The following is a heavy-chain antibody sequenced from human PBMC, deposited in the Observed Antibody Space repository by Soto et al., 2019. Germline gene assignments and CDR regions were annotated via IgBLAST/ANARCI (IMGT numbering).Heavy chain of an antibody. V-gene: IGHV3-48*03. CDR1: GFSFSSCE. D-gene: IGHD3-9*01. CDR2: ISGSGTST. Sequence: GVLRLSCAASGFSFSSCEMSWVRQAPGKGLEWVSYISGSGTSTQYSDSVKGRFTISRDNAKNSLHLQMNSLGAEDTAVYYCASKIVTPGYHYYDYWGQGTLVTVSS. J-gene: IGHJ4*02. CDR3: ASKIVTPGYHYYDY.